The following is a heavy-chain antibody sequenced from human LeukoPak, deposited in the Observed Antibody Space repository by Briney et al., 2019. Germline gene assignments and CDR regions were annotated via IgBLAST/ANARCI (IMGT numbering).Heavy chain of an antibody. CDR2: INPSGGST. D-gene: IGHD1-7*01. CDR1: GYTFTSYY. CDR3: AREDFLRVELLFDY. J-gene: IGHJ4*02. V-gene: IGHV1-46*01. Sequence: ASVKVSCKASGYTFTSYYMHWVRQAPGQGLEWMGMINPSGGSTSYAQKFQGRVTMTRDMSTSTVYVELSSLRSEDTAVYYCAREDFLRVELLFDYWGQGTLVTVSS.